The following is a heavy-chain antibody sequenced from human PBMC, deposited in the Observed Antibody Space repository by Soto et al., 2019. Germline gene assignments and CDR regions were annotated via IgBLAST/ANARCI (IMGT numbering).Heavy chain of an antibody. CDR1: GFTFSTYW. CDR2: LDQDGSER. CDR3: VCGGNFFVY. D-gene: IGHD3-16*01. J-gene: IGHJ4*02. V-gene: IGHV3-7*01. Sequence: EVQLVESGGGLVQPGGSLRLSCAASGFTFSTYWMTWVRRPPGKGLEWVAKLDQDGSERYYVDSVRGRFTISRDNAKNSLYLQMNSLIAEDKAVYYCVCGGNFFVYWGQGTLVTVSP.